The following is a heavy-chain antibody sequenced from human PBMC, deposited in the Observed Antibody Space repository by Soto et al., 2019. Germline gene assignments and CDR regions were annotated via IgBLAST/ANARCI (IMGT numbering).Heavy chain of an antibody. J-gene: IGHJ4*02. CDR2: IYYSGST. Sequence: SETLSLTCSVSGGSTTSGDYYWSWIRQPTGKGLEWIGHIYYSGSTYYNPSLKSRVTISVDTSKKPFSLKLNSVTAADTAVYYCARVGKQWLAYFDYWGQGTLVTVSS. CDR1: GGSTTSGDYY. D-gene: IGHD6-19*01. V-gene: IGHV4-30-4*01. CDR3: ARVGKQWLAYFDY.